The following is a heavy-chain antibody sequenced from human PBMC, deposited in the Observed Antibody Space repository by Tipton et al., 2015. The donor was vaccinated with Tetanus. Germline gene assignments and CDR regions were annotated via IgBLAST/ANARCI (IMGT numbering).Heavy chain of an antibody. V-gene: IGHV1-18*01. D-gene: IGHD1-26*01. CDR2: ISTYNGNT. Sequence: QLVQSGAEVKKPGASVKVSCKASGYTFTSYGISWARQAPGQGLEWMGWISTYNGNTNYVQKFQGGVTMTTDTSTNTAYMELGSLRSDDAALYYCARGGSHFDYWGQGTLVTVSS. J-gene: IGHJ4*02. CDR3: ARGGSHFDY. CDR1: GYTFTSYG.